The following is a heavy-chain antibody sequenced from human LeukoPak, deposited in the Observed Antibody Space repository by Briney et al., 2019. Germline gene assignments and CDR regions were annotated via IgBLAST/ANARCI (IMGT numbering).Heavy chain of an antibody. CDR2: ISAYNGNT. J-gene: IGHJ6*03. D-gene: IGHD4-17*01. CDR3: ARIATTVTTWDSWRYMDV. V-gene: IGHV1-18*01. Sequence: ASVTVSCKSSGYTFTSYGISWVRPAPGQGLEWMGWISAYNGNTNNAQKLQGRVTMTTDTSTTTAYKELRNLRSVDTAVYYCARIATTVTTWDSWRYMDVWGKGTTVTVSS. CDR1: GYTFTSYG.